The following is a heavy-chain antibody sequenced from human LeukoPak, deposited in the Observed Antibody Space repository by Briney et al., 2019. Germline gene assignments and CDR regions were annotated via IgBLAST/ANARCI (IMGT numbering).Heavy chain of an antibody. CDR3: ARGTYSSGWYYYFDY. D-gene: IGHD6-19*01. Sequence: PSETLSLTCTVSGGSISSYYWSWIRQPPGKGLEWIGYIYYSGSTNYNPSLKSRVTISVDTSKNQFSLKLSSVTAADTAVYYCARGTYSSGWYYYFDYWGQGTLVTVSS. CDR2: IYYSGST. J-gene: IGHJ4*02. V-gene: IGHV4-59*01. CDR1: GGSISSYY.